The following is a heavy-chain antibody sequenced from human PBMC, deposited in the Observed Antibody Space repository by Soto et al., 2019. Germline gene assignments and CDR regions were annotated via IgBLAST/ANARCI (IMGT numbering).Heavy chain of an antibody. CDR1: GYPVTAYY. CDR2: INPATGAA. J-gene: IGHJ3*02. CDR3: ASGGGVCVAGSAACDM. V-gene: IGHV1-2*02. Sequence: QLHLVQSGAVVKKPGASVTVSCSASGYPVTAYYMHWVRQAPGRGLEWMGGINPATGAAKYTQTSQGRGTMTRATSTSEVFMELGGLTSEDTALFCGASGGGVCVAGSAACDMWGQGTLVTVSS. D-gene: IGHD6-19*01.